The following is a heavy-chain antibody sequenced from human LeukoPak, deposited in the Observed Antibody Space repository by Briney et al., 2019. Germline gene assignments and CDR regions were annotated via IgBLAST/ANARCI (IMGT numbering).Heavy chain of an antibody. CDR3: AIGGSSWYQFRYYFDY. V-gene: IGHV3-11*01. D-gene: IGHD6-13*01. J-gene: IGHJ4*02. CDR1: GFTFSDYY. Sequence: GGSLRLSCAASGFTFSDYYMSWIRQAPGKGLEWVSYISSSGSTIYYADSVKGRFTISRDNAKNSLYLQMNSLRAEDTAVYYCAIGGSSWYQFRYYFDYWGQGTLVTVSS. CDR2: ISSSGSTI.